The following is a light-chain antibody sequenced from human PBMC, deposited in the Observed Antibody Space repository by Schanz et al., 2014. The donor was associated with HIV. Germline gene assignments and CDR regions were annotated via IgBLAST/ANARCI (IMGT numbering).Light chain of an antibody. Sequence: EIVLTQSPGSLSLSPGERATLSCGASPRLSSSYLAWYQQKRDQPPRLVIYATSTRAAGIPDRFSGTGSGTDFTLTISRLEPEDFAVYYCQQYGSFFSFGGGTKVEIK. J-gene: IGKJ4*01. CDR2: ATS. CDR1: PRLSSSY. CDR3: QQYGSFFS. V-gene: IGKV3-20*01.